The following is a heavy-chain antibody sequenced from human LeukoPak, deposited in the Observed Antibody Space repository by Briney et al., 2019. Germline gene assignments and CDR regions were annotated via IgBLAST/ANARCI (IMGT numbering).Heavy chain of an antibody. CDR1: GFTFSSYA. J-gene: IGHJ5*01. V-gene: IGHV3-23*01. Sequence: GGSLRLSCAASGFTFSSYAMSWVRQAPGKGLEWVSAISGSGGSTYYADSVKGRFTISRDDSKNSLYLQMNSLKTEDTAVYYCAKISMGATETSDSWGQGTLVTVSS. CDR3: AKISMGATETSDS. CDR2: ISGSGGST. D-gene: IGHD1-26*01.